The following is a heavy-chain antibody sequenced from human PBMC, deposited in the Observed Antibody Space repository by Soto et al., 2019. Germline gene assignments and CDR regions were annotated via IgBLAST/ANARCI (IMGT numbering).Heavy chain of an antibody. V-gene: IGHV1-46*01. Sequence: QVQLVQSGAELKNPGASVKVACKASGYKFTTYFIHWVRQAPGQGLEWMGMIHPSGDTGYAQKFRGRVTMTIDTSTTTAYVELRNLTSEDTAVYFSVRGYCTTSPCSGDFQFWGQGTLVTVSS. CDR2: IHPSGDT. J-gene: IGHJ1*01. CDR3: VRGYCTTSPCSGDFQF. D-gene: IGHD2-15*01. CDR1: GYKFTTYF.